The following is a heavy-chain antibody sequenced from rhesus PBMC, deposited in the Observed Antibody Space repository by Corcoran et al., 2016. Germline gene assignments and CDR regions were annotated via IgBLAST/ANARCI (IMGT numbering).Heavy chain of an antibody. D-gene: IGHD6-13*01. CDR3: ARDPGYSSWSRFDY. J-gene: IGHJ4*01. V-gene: IGHV4-165*01. CDR2: ISGSSGST. Sequence: QVQLQESGPGLVTPSETLSLTCAVSGGSFSGYYWGWIRQPPAEGLEWIGYISGSSGSTDYNPSLKSRVTISTDTSKNHFSLKLSSVTAADTAVYYCARDPGYSSWSRFDYWGQGVLVTVSS. CDR1: GGSFSGYY.